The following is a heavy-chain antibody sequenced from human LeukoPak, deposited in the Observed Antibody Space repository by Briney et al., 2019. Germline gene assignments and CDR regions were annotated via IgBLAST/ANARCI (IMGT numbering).Heavy chain of an antibody. CDR3: TTYSPLMVRGVIIRGAFDI. Sequence: PGGSLRLSCAASGFTFSNAWMSWVRQAPGKGLEWVGPIKSKTDGGTTDYAAPVKGRFTISRDDSKSTLYLQMNSLKTEDTAVYYCTTYSPLMVRGVIIRGAFDIWGPGTIVTVSS. D-gene: IGHD3-10*01. V-gene: IGHV3-15*01. CDR1: GFTFSNAW. J-gene: IGHJ3*02. CDR2: IKSKTDGGTT.